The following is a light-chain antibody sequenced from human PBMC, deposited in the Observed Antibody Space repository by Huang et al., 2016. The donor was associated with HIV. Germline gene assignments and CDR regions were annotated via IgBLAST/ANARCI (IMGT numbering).Light chain of an antibody. CDR3: QQYNNWPRT. CDR2: GAS. CDR1: QSVGSN. J-gene: IGKJ1*01. Sequence: EIVMTQSPATLSVSPGERATLSCRASQSVGSNLAWYQQKPGQAPRPLIYGASTRATGSPARFSGSGSGTEFTLTISSLQSEDFAVYYCQQYNNWPRTFGQGTKVEIK. V-gene: IGKV3-15*01.